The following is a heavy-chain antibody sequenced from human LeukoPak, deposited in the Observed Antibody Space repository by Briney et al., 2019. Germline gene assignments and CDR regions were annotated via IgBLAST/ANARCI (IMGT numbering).Heavy chain of an antibody. V-gene: IGHV4-59*12. CDR2: IYYSRST. CDR1: GGSISSYY. D-gene: IGHD2-2*02. Sequence: SETLSLTCTVSGGSISSYYWSWIRQPPGKGLEWIGYIYYSRSTNYNPSLKSRVTISVDTSKNQFSLKLSSVTAADTAVYYCARFGIVVVPAAIHSGFDYWGQGTLVTVSS. J-gene: IGHJ4*02. CDR3: ARFGIVVVPAAIHSGFDY.